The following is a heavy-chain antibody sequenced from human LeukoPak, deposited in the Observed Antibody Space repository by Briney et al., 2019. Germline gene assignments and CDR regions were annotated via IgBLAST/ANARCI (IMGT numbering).Heavy chain of an antibody. V-gene: IGHV1-46*01. CDR3: ARDWAYYGSGSSKGTDY. Sequence: VASVKVSCKASGYTFTSYYMHWVRQAPGQGLEWMGIINPSGGSTSYAQKFQGRVTMTRDTSTSTVYMELSSLRSDDTAVYYCARDWAYYGSGSSKGTDYWGQGTLVTVSS. CDR2: INPSGGST. J-gene: IGHJ4*02. CDR1: GYTFTSYY. D-gene: IGHD3-10*01.